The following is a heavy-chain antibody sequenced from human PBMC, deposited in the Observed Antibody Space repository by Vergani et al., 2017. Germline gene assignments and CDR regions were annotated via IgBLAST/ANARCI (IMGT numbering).Heavy chain of an antibody. Sequence: QVQLVESGGGVVQPGRSLRLSCAASGFTFNQYGMHWVRQAPGKGLEWVAVTWYDGNNKQYADSVKGRFTISRDNSKSTMYLQMNSLRDEDTGVYYCVKDHPVLDEWGRGTVVTVS. CDR2: TWYDGNNK. CDR3: VKDHPVLDE. V-gene: IGHV3-33*06. J-gene: IGHJ4*02. CDR1: GFTFNQYG.